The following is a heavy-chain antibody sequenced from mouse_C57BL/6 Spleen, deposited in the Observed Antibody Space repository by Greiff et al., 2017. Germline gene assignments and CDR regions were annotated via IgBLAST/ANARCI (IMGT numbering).Heavy chain of an antibody. CDR1: GFTFSSYA. D-gene: IGHD1-1*01. J-gene: IGHJ3*01. Sequence: EVMLVESGGGLVKPGGSLKLSCAASGFTFSSYAMSWVRQTPEKRLEWVATISDGGSYIYYPDNVKGRFTISRDNAKNNLYLQMSHLKSEDTAMYYCARGSSSFAYWGQGTLVTVSA. V-gene: IGHV5-4*03. CDR2: ISDGGSYI. CDR3: ARGSSSFAY.